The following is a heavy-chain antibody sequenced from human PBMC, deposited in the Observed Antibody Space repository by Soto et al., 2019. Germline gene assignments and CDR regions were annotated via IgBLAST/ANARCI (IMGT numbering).Heavy chain of an antibody. CDR2: IYHSGST. Sequence: QLQLQESGSGLVKPSQTLSLTCAVSGGSISSGGYSWSWIRQPPGKGLEWIGYIYHSGSTYYNPSLKSRVTISVDRSKNQFSLKLSSVTAADTAVYYCARGTYYYDSSGYYYGGWFDPWGQGTLTVSS. V-gene: IGHV4-30-2*01. D-gene: IGHD3-22*01. J-gene: IGHJ5*02. CDR1: GGSISSGGYS. CDR3: ARGTYYYDSSGYYYGGWFDP.